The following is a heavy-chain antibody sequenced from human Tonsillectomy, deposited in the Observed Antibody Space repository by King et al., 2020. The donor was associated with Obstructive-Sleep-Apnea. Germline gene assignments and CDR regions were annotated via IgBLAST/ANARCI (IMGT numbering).Heavy chain of an antibody. Sequence: QLVQSGAEVKKPGESLKISCKGSGYSFTSYWIGWGRQMPGKGLEWMGIIYPGDSDTRYSPSFQGHVTISADKSISTAYLQWSSLKASDTAMYYCARQGGYCSGGSCYLDYWGQGTLVTVSS. CDR2: IYPGDSDT. CDR1: GYSFTSYW. J-gene: IGHJ4*02. V-gene: IGHV5-51*01. CDR3: ARQGGYCSGGSCYLDY. D-gene: IGHD2-15*01.